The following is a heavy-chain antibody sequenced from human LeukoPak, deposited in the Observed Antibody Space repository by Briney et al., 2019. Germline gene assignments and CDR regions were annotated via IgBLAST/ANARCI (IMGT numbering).Heavy chain of an antibody. Sequence: GGSLRLSCAAPGFTFSSYWMHWVRQVPGKGLGWVSRIDTDGTGTSYADSVKGRFTVSRDNAKNTLYLQMISLRAEDTAVYYCTRLGGSSGVDYWGQGTLVTVSS. CDR2: IDTDGTGT. V-gene: IGHV3-74*01. CDR1: GFTFSSYW. CDR3: TRLGGSSGVDY. J-gene: IGHJ4*02. D-gene: IGHD6-19*01.